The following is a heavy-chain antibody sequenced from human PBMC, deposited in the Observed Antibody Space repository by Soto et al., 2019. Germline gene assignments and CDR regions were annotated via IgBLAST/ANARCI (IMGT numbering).Heavy chain of an antibody. CDR1: GGSISGSYYY. V-gene: IGHV4-39*01. D-gene: IGHD1-20*01. J-gene: IGHJ4*02. CDR3: ATSQKGYNWNYFDH. Sequence: SETLSLTCAVSGGSISGSYYYWAWLRQSPGKGPEWIGSVFYTGFTSYNPSLESRVSVSVGTSKSQFSLKLSAVTAADTDVYYCATSQKGYNWNYFDHWGQGALVTVSS. CDR2: VFYTGFT.